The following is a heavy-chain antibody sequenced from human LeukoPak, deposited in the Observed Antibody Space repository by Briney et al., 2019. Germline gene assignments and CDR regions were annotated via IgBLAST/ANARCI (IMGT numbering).Heavy chain of an antibody. V-gene: IGHV1-58*02. D-gene: IGHD6-19*01. Sequence: ASVKVSCKTSGFTLSTSAMQWVRQARGQPLEWIGRIVVGRGNTNYAQKFQGRVTFTRDMSTSTTYMELGGLRSDDTAVYYCAIALAATSVPIDSWGQGTLVTVSS. CDR2: IVVGRGNT. CDR3: AIALAATSVPIDS. J-gene: IGHJ5*01. CDR1: GFTLSTSA.